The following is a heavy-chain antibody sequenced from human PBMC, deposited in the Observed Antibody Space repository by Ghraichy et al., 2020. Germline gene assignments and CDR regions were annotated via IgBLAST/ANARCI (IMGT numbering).Heavy chain of an antibody. D-gene: IGHD3-3*01. J-gene: IGHJ6*02. CDR1: GGSISSYY. Sequence: SETLSLTCTVSGGSISSYYWSWIRQPAGKGLEWIGRIYTSGSTNYNPSLKSRVTMSVDTSKNQFSLKLSSVTAADTAVYYCARAVGYYDFWSGYEITYGMDVWGQGTTVTVSS. V-gene: IGHV4-4*07. CDR2: IYTSGST. CDR3: ARAVGYYDFWSGYEITYGMDV.